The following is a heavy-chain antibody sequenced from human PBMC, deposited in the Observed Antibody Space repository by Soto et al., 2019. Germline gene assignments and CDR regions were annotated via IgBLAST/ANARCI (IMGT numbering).Heavy chain of an antibody. CDR2: ISGSGDTI. V-gene: IGHV3-11*01. CDR3: ARDRQPSSYIGLDV. J-gene: IGHJ6*02. CDR1: GFTFSAHY. Sequence: GGALRLSCEASGFTFSAHYMSWVRQAPGKGLEWVSHISGSGDTIYYADSVKGRFIISRDNAKNSLYRQMNSLRAEDTAVYYCARDRQPSSYIGLDVWRQGTTVTVP. D-gene: IGHD4-4*01.